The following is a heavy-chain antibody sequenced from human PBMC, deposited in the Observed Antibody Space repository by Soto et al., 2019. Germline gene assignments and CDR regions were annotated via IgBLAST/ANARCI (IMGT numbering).Heavy chain of an antibody. D-gene: IGHD5-18*01. CDR1: GFTFSNYG. Sequence: HPGEFLRLSCAASGFTFSNYGMHWVRQAPGKGMEWVAVIWYDGSYKYYADSVKGRFTISSDNSRTTLHLQMNSLSAEDTAVYYCAKDEGRYTYGLRDCWGQGT. CDR3: AKDEGRYTYGLRDC. V-gene: IGHV3-33*06. J-gene: IGHJ4*02. CDR2: IWYDGSYK.